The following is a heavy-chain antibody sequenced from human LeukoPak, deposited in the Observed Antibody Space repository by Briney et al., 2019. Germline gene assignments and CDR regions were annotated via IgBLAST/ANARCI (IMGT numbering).Heavy chain of an antibody. D-gene: IGHD1-26*01. CDR2: IYSGGST. Sequence: GGSLRLSCAASGFTVSSNYMSWVRQAPGKGLEWVSVIYSGGSTYYADSVKGRFTISRDNSKNTLYLQMNSLRAEDTAVYHCHGSSTPYYYYYGMDVWGQGTTVTVSS. J-gene: IGHJ6*02. CDR1: GFTVSSNY. CDR3: HGSSTPYYYYYGMDV. V-gene: IGHV3-53*01.